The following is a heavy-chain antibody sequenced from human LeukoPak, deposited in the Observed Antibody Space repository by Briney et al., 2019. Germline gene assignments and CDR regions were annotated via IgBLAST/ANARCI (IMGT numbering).Heavy chain of an antibody. D-gene: IGHD5-12*01. CDR2: ISSSSSYI. CDR1: GFTFSSYS. J-gene: IGHJ3*02. V-gene: IGHV3-21*01. Sequence: GGSLRLSCAASGFTFSSYSMNWVRQAPGKGLEWVSSISSSSSYIYYADSVKGRFTISRDNAKNSLYLQMNSLRAEDTAVCYCASAWVRYYDSAFDIWGQGTMVTVSS. CDR3: ASAWVRYYDSAFDI.